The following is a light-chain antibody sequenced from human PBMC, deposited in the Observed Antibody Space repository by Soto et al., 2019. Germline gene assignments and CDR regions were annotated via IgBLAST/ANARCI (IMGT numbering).Light chain of an antibody. Sequence: QSALTQPASVSGTPGQSIAISCTGTSSDVGSHNHVSWYQQYPGKAPKLIIYEVFNRPSGVSARFSGSKFGSTASLTISGLQAEDEADYYCNSLSAAGSSYVFGPGTQVTVL. CDR1: SSDVGSHNH. J-gene: IGLJ1*01. CDR2: EVF. CDR3: NSLSAAGSSYV. V-gene: IGLV2-14*01.